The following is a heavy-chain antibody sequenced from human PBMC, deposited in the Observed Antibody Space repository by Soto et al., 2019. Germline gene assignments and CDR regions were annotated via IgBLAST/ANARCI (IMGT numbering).Heavy chain of an antibody. CDR1: GGSVSSGGYF. J-gene: IGHJ4*02. CDR3: ARGPSADKIDF. D-gene: IGHD3-3*01. Sequence: QVQLQESGPGLVEPSQTLSLTCTVSGGSVSSGGYFWSWIRQPPGEGLEWIGHIYNSGSTYSNPSLRGRLTISVDTSKSQFSLKLSSVTAADTAVYYCARGPSADKIDFWGQGTLVTVSS. V-gene: IGHV4-30-4*01. CDR2: IYNSGST.